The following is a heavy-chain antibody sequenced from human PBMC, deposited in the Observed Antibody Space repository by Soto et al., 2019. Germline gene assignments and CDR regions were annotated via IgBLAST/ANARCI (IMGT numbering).Heavy chain of an antibody. V-gene: IGHV3-7*01. CDR1: GFAFSSYA. D-gene: IGHD2-15*01. CDR2: IKEDGTDT. Sequence: GGSLRLSCAASGFAFSSYAMSWVRQAPGKGLEWVSDIKEDGTDTFYADSVTGRFTISRDNAKNSLYLQMSSLRAEDTAVYYCARGAATPLYYYYYMDVWGKGTTVTVS. CDR3: ARGAATPLYYYYYMDV. J-gene: IGHJ6*03.